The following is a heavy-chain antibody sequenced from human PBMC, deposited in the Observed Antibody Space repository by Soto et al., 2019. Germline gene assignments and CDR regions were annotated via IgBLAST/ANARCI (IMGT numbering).Heavy chain of an antibody. Sequence: ASETLSLACTFSVGSISSGGYYWSWIRQHPGKGLEWIGYIYYSGSTYYNPSLKSRVTISVDTSKNQFSLSLSSVTAADTAIYYCAALTATYWNFSIWGRGTLVTVSS. CDR3: AALTATYWNFSI. CDR2: IYYSGST. CDR1: VGSISSGGYY. V-gene: IGHV4-31*03. J-gene: IGHJ2*01. D-gene: IGHD2-21*02.